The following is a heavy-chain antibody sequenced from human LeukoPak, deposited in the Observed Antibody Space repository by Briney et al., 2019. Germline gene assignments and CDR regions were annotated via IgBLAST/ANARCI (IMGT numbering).Heavy chain of an antibody. CDR1: GFTFSSYS. Sequence: GGSLRLSCAASGFTFSSYSMNWVRQAPGKGLEWVSYISSSSSTIYYADSVKGRFTISRDNSKNTLYLQMNSLRAEDTAVYYCAKVYGSGSTRWFDPWGQGTLVTVSS. D-gene: IGHD3-10*01. CDR2: ISSSSSTI. V-gene: IGHV3-48*01. J-gene: IGHJ5*02. CDR3: AKVYGSGSTRWFDP.